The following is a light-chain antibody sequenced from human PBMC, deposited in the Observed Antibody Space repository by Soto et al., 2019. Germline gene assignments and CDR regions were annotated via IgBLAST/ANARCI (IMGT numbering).Light chain of an antibody. CDR3: ASYPSHTTLI. J-gene: IGLJ2*01. CDR2: DVN. CDR1: SSDIGAYNY. V-gene: IGLV2-14*01. Sequence: QSVLTQPASVSGSPGQSITISCTGSSSDIGAYNYVSWYRQVPGKAPKLMINDVNNRPSGVSSRFSGSKSGNTASLTISGLQAEDEADYYCASYPSHTTLIFGGGTKLTVL.